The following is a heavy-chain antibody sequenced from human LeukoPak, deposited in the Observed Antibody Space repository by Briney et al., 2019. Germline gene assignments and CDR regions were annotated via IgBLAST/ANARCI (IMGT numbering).Heavy chain of an antibody. D-gene: IGHD4-17*01. Sequence: SETLSLTCTVSGGSISNYYWSWIRQPPEKGLEWIGYIYYSGSTNYNPSLKSRLTISVDTSKNQFSLKLSSVTAADTAVYYCARSYGDYITGAYAFDVWGQGAMVTVSS. CDR2: IYYSGST. J-gene: IGHJ3*01. V-gene: IGHV4-59*08. CDR1: GGSISNYY. CDR3: ARSYGDYITGAYAFDV.